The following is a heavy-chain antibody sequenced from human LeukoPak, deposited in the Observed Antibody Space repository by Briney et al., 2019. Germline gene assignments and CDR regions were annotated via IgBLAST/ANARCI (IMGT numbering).Heavy chain of an antibody. D-gene: IGHD2-21*01. CDR3: ARDQSRLYCAGSTCPPGY. Sequence: ASVKVSCKASGYAFISYYIHWVRQAPGQGLEWMGIINPYGGDTNYAQKFQGRVTMTRDTSTNTVYMELSSLRSVDTAVYYCARDQSRLYCAGSTCPPGYWGQGTLVTVSS. CDR2: INPYGGDT. V-gene: IGHV1-46*01. J-gene: IGHJ4*02. CDR1: GYAFISYY.